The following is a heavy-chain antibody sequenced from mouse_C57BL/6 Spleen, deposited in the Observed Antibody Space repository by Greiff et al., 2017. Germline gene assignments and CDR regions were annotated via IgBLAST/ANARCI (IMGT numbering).Heavy chain of an antibody. CDR1: GYAFSSYW. Sequence: VQLQESGAELVKPGASVKISCKASGYAFSSYWMNWVKQRPGKGLEWIGQIYPGDGDTNYNGKFKGKATLTADKSSSTAYMQLSSLTSEDSAVYFCARSGDYYCSSFYFDYWGQGTTLTVSS. D-gene: IGHD1-1*01. J-gene: IGHJ2*01. CDR3: ARSGDYYCSSFYFDY. CDR2: IYPGDGDT. V-gene: IGHV1-80*01.